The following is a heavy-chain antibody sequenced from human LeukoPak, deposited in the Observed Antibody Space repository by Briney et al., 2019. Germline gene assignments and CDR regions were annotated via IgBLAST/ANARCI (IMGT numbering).Heavy chain of an antibody. CDR2: IYSGGST. J-gene: IGHJ4*02. Sequence: GGSLRLSCAASGFTVSSNYMSWVRQAPGKGLEWVSVIYSGGSTYYADSVKGRFTISRDNSKNTLYLQMNSLRAEDTAVYYCARGTRITIFGVVSAYFDYWGQGTLVTVSS. CDR3: ARGTRITIFGVVSAYFDY. D-gene: IGHD3-3*01. CDR1: GFTVSSNY. V-gene: IGHV3-53*01.